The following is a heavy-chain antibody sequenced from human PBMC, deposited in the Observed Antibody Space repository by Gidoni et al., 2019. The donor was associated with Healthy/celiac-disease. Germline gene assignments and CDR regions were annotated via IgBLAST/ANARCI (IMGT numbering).Heavy chain of an antibody. J-gene: IGHJ5*02. CDR2: INHSGST. Sequence: QVQLQQWGAGLLKPSATLSLTCAVYGGSFSGYYWSWIRQPPGKGLEWIGEINHSGSTNYNPSLKSRVTISVDTSKNQFSLKLSSVTAADTAVYYCARKTYSSSWYGWFDPWGQGTLVTVSS. CDR1: GGSFSGYY. V-gene: IGHV4-34*01. CDR3: ARKTYSSSWYGWFDP. D-gene: IGHD6-13*01.